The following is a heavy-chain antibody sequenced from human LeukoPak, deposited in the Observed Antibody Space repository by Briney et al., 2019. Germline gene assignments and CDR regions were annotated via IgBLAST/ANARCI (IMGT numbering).Heavy chain of an antibody. V-gene: IGHV4-39*07. CDR3: ARETSQKGAHYMDV. CDR1: GGLISISTYY. CDR2: IYYSGTT. J-gene: IGHJ6*03. D-gene: IGHD3-16*01. Sequence: PSETLSLTCTVSGGLISISTYYWGWIRQPPGKGLEWIGSIYYSGTTHYNPSLKSRVTIAVDTSKNQFSLKLISVTAADTAVYYCARETSQKGAHYMDVWGKGTTVTISS.